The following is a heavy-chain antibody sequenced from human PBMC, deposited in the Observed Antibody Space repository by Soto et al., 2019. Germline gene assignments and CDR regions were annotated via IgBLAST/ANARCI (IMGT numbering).Heavy chain of an antibody. CDR1: GYAFTSYG. D-gene: IGHD2-15*01. CDR2: ISAYNGNT. Sequence: ASVKGSCKASGYAFTSYGIIWVRQAPGQGLEWMGWISAYNGNTNYAQKLQGRVTMTTDTSTSTAYMELRSLRSDDTAVYYCARVWQKMLRSWFAPWAQGTPVPXS. J-gene: IGHJ5*02. V-gene: IGHV1-18*01. CDR3: ARVWQKMLRSWFAP.